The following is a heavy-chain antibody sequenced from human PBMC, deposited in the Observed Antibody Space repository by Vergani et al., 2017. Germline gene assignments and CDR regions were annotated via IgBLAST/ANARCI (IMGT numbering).Heavy chain of an antibody. CDR2: INPNSGGT. Sequence: QVQLVQSGAEVKKPGASVTVSCKASGYTFTGYYMHWVRQAPGQGLEWMGWINPNSGGTNYAQKFQGRVTMTRDTSISTAYMELSRLRSDDTAVYYCARDFGVIAAAAYYFDYWGQGTLVTVSS. V-gene: IGHV1-2*02. CDR3: ARDFGVIAAAAYYFDY. D-gene: IGHD6-13*01. CDR1: GYTFTGYY. J-gene: IGHJ4*02.